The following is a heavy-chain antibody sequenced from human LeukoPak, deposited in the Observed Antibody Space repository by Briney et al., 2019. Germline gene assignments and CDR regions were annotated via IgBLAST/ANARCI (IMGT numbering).Heavy chain of an antibody. J-gene: IGHJ4*02. D-gene: IGHD3-16*01. CDR2: INPSGGST. Sequence: GASVKVSCKASGYTFTSYYMHRVRQAPGQGLEWMGIINPSGGSTSYAQKFQGRVTMTRDTSISTAYMELSRLRSDDTAVYYCARDWESYYDYWGQGTLVTVSS. CDR3: ARDWESYYDY. CDR1: GYTFTSYY. V-gene: IGHV1-46*01.